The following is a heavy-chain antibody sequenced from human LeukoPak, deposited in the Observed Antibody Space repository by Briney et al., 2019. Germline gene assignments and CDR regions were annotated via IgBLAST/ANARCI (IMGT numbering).Heavy chain of an antibody. CDR3: APGNDYGDY. J-gene: IGHJ4*02. CDR1: GFTFSSYA. CDR2: ISGSGGST. Sequence: GGSLRLSCAASGFTFSSYAMNWVRQAPGKGLEWVSVISGSGGSTYYADSVKGRFTISRDNSKNTLYLQMNSLRAEDTAVYYCAPGNDYGDYWGQGTLVTVSS. V-gene: IGHV3-23*01.